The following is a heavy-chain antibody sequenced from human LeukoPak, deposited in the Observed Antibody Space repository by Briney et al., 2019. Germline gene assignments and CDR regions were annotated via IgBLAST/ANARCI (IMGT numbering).Heavy chain of an antibody. CDR3: ARDGYGGYVGYYYYGMDV. CDR1: GFTFSSYS. D-gene: IGHD4-17*01. V-gene: IGHV3-21*01. Sequence: PGGSLRLSCAASGFTFSSYSMNWVRQAPGKGLEWVSSISSSSSYIYYADSVKGRFTISRDNAKNSLYLQMNSLRAEDTAVYYCARDGYGGYVGYYYYGMDVWGQGTTVTVSS. CDR2: ISSSSSYI. J-gene: IGHJ6*02.